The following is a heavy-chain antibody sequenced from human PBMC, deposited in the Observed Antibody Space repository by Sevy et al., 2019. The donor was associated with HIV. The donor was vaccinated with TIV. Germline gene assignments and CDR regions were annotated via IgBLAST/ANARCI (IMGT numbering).Heavy chain of an antibody. CDR2: MYHSGRS. J-gene: IGHJ4*02. CDR1: GYSISSGFD. CDR3: ATESVFRHNFDY. Sequence: SETLSLTCAVSGYSISSGFDWGWVRQPPGKGLEYIGNMYHSGRSSFNPSLKSRVTISLDTSKNQFSLKLTSVTAADTAVYYCATESVFRHNFDYWGQGMLVTVSS. V-gene: IGHV4-38-2*01.